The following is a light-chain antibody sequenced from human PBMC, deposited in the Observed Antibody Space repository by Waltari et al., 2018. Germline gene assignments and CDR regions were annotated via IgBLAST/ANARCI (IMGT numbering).Light chain of an antibody. J-gene: IGLJ2*01. CDR3: SSYTTSITLV. CDR2: NVS. Sequence: QSALTQPASVSGSPGQSITISCAGTSSDVGGYDSVSWYQQHPRKAPKLMIYNVSNRPSGVSSRFSGSKSGNTASLTISGLQAEDEANYYCSSYTTSITLVFGGGTKLTVL. CDR1: SSDVGGYDS. V-gene: IGLV2-14*03.